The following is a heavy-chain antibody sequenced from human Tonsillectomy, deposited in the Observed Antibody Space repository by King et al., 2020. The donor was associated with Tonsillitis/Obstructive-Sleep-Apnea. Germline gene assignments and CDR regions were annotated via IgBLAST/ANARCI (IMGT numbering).Heavy chain of an antibody. CDR2: ISYDGGNK. J-gene: IGHJ4*02. D-gene: IGHD2-2*01. V-gene: IGHV3-30*04. CDR1: GFTFSSYS. CDR3: ASYRWDIVGVPAAPFDY. Sequence: QLVQSGGGVVQPGRSLRLSCAASGFTFSSYSMHWVRQAPGKGLEWVAVISYDGGNKYYADSVKGRFTISRDNSKDTLYLQMNNLRAEDTAVYYCASYRWDIVGVPAAPFDYWGQGTLVTVSS.